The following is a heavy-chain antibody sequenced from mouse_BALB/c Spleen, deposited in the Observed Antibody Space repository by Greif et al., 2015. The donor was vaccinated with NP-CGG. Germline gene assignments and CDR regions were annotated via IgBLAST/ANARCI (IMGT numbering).Heavy chain of an antibody. CDR2: INPSTGYT. Sequence: QVQLKDSGAELAKPGASVKMSCKASGYTFTSYWMHWVKQRPGQGLEWIGYINPSTGYTEYNQKFKDKATLTADKSSSTAYMQLSSLTSEDSAVYYCARGGYDRPGFDYWGQGTTLTVSS. J-gene: IGHJ2*01. V-gene: IGHV1-7*01. CDR1: GYTFTSYW. CDR3: ARGGYDRPGFDY. D-gene: IGHD2-14*01.